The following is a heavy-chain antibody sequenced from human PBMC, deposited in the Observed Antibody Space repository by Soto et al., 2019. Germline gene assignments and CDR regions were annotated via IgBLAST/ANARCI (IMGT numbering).Heavy chain of an antibody. J-gene: IGHJ4*02. CDR1: GFTFSSYA. CDR3: ARRGSGSYYDY. CDR2: ISGSGGST. Sequence: EVQLLESGGGLVQPGGSLRLSCAASGFTFSSYAMRWVRQAPVKGLEWVSAISGSGGSTYYADSVKGRFTISRDNSKNTLNLQMISLRAEDTAVYYCARRGSGSYYDYWGQGTLVTVSS. D-gene: IGHD1-26*01. V-gene: IGHV3-23*01.